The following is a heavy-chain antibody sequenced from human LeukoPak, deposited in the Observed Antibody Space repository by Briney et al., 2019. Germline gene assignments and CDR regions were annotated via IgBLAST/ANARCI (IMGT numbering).Heavy chain of an antibody. V-gene: IGHV5-51*01. CDR3: AILRRGGDLYY. CDR1: GYSFTSYW. D-gene: IGHD3-10*01. CDR2: ISPGDSDT. J-gene: IGHJ4*02. Sequence: AESLKILLKGSGYSFTSYWIGWVRQMPGKGLEWMGIISPGDSDTRYSPSFQGQVSISADKSISTAYLQWSSVKASDTAMYYCAILRRGGDLYYWRPGSLVTVSS.